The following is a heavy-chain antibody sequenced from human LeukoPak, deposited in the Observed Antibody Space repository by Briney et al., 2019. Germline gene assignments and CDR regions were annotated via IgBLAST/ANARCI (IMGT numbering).Heavy chain of an antibody. CDR1: GFAFSSYG. Sequence: QPGGSLGLSCAASGFAFSSYGMHWVRQAPGKGLEWVAFIRYDGSNKYYADSVKGRFTISRDNSKNTLYLQMNSLRAEDTAVYYCAKPIVVVPAGNYFDYWGQGTLVTVSS. CDR3: AKPIVVVPAGNYFDY. J-gene: IGHJ4*02. CDR2: IRYDGSNK. V-gene: IGHV3-30*02. D-gene: IGHD2-2*01.